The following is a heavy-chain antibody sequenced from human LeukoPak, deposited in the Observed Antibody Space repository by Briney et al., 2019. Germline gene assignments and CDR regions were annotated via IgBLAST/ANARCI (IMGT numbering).Heavy chain of an antibody. D-gene: IGHD3-3*01. Sequence: PGGPLKLSCAASGFTFSGSAINWVRQASGKGLEWVGRIRSKANSYATAYAASVKGRFTIPRDDSKNTAYLQMNSLKTEDTAVDYCTRIYDFWSGQRDYWGQGTLVTVSS. CDR1: GFTFSGSA. CDR3: TRIYDFWSGQRDY. CDR2: IRSKANSYAT. V-gene: IGHV3-73*01. J-gene: IGHJ4*02.